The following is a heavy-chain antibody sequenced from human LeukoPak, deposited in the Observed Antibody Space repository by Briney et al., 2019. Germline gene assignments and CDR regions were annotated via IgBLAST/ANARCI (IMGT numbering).Heavy chain of an antibody. CDR3: ARAGYCGAGTCYSDYYDY. J-gene: IGHJ4*02. CDR2: TRNKLNSYTT. Sequence: GGSLRLSCAASGFTSSDRYMDWVRQAPGKGLEWVGRTRNKLNSYTTKYAASVEGRFTISRDASKNLVYLQLNSLKTEDTAVYYCARAGYCGAGTCYSDYYDYWGQGTLVTVPS. V-gene: IGHV3-72*01. D-gene: IGHD2-15*01. CDR1: GFTSSDRY.